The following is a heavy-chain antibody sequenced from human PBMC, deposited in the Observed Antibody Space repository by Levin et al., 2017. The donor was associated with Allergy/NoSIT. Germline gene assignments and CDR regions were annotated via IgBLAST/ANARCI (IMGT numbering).Heavy chain of an antibody. CDR3: AGDDGRSLVRD. CDR1: GFTVSGHY. D-gene: IGHD6-13*01. V-gene: IGHV3-53*01. CDR2: ISDDGIT. Sequence: GESLKISCAAFGFTVSGHYMSWVRQARGKGLEYVSLISDDGITYYADSVKGRFTISRDNTKNTLYLQMNGLRDEDTAVYYCAGDDGRSLVRDWGQGTLVTVSS. J-gene: IGHJ4*02.